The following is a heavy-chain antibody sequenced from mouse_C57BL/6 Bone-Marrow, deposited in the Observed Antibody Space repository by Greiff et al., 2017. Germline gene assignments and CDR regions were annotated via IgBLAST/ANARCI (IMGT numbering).Heavy chain of an antibody. V-gene: IGHV1-69*01. CDR1: GYTFTSYW. J-gene: IGHJ4*01. D-gene: IGHD1-1*01. CDR3: ARYDYCGSSCKAYAMDC. Sequence: QVQLQQPGAELVMPGASVKLSCKASGYTFTSYWMHWVKQRPGQGLEWIGEIDPSDSYTNYNRKFKGKSTLTVDKSSSTAYMQLSSLTSEDSAVYYSARYDYCGSSCKAYAMDCGDRGNSVTVTS. CDR2: IDPSDSYT.